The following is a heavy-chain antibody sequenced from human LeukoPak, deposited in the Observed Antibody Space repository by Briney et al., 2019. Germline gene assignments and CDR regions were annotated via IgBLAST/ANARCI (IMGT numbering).Heavy chain of an antibody. CDR3: ARDFDY. Sequence: AGGSLRLSCGASGFIINTSAMHWVRQAPGKGLEWVAVISYHGKNKYYAESVRGRFTISRDNSKNTLYLQMNSLNTEDTAVYYCARDFDYWGQGTLVTVSS. V-gene: IGHV3-30*04. J-gene: IGHJ4*02. CDR1: GFIINTSA. CDR2: ISYHGKNK.